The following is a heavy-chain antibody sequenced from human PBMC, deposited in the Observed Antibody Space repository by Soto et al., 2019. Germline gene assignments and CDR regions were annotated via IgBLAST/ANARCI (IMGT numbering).Heavy chain of an antibody. J-gene: IGHJ4*02. CDR2: ISYDGSNK. D-gene: IGHD3-22*01. V-gene: IGHV3-30-3*01. CDR1: GFTFSSYA. CDR3: ASPRQRYYDISGYYSSYFDY. Sequence: GGSLRLSCAASGFTFSSYAMHWVRQAPGKGLEWVAVISYDGSNKYYADSVKGRFTISRDNSKNTLYLQMNSLRAEDTAVYYCASPRQRYYDISGYYSSYFDYWGQGTLVTVSS.